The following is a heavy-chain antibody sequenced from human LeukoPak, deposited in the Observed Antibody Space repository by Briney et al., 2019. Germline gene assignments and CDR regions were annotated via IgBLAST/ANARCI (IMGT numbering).Heavy chain of an antibody. CDR3: ARVPYYYDSSGYYLSYFDY. J-gene: IGHJ4*02. Sequence: SEKVSCKASGGTFSSYAISWVRQAPGQGLEWMGRIIPILGIANYAQKFQGRVTITADKSTSTAYMELSSLRSEDTAVYYCARVPYYYDSSGYYLSYFDYWGQGTLVTVSS. CDR2: IIPILGIA. CDR1: GGTFSSYA. D-gene: IGHD3-22*01. V-gene: IGHV1-69*04.